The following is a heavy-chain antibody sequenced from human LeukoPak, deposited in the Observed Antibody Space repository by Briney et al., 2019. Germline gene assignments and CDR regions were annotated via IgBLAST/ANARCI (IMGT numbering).Heavy chain of an antibody. CDR2: IWEEGSNI. D-gene: IGHD2-8*01. Sequence: PGGSLRLSCAASGFTFGSYGMHWVRQAPAKGLEWVAFIWEEGSNIYYADSVQGPFTISSDNSKNTLYLQRNGLRAEDTAVYYCAKEGRVLYVIDYWGQGTLVTVSS. CDR1: GFTFGSYG. J-gene: IGHJ4*02. CDR3: AKEGRVLYVIDY. V-gene: IGHV3-30*02.